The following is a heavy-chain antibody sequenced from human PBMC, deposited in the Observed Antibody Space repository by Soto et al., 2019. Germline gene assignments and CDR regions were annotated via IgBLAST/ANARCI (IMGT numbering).Heavy chain of an antibody. CDR3: AKVPPLTTYWFDP. V-gene: IGHV3-23*01. J-gene: IGHJ5*02. CDR1: GFTFSSYA. CDR2: ISGSGGST. D-gene: IGHD1-1*01. Sequence: EVQLLESGGGLVQPGGSLRLSCAASGFTFSSYAMSWVRQAPGKGLEWVSAISGSGGSTYYADSVKGRFTISRDNTKNTVYLQMSSLRAYDTAVYYCAKVPPLTTYWFDPWGQGTLVTVSS.